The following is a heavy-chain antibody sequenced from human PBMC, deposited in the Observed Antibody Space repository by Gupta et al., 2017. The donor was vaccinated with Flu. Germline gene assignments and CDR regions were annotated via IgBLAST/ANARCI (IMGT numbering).Heavy chain of an antibody. D-gene: IGHD5-18*01. Sequence: EVQLVESGGGLVKPGGSLRLSCAASGFTFSSYSMNWVRQAPGKGLEWVSSISSSSSYIYYADSVKGRFTISRDNAKNSLYLQMNSLRAEDTAVYYCARVRLEKLYYFDYWGQGTLVTVSS. CDR2: ISSSSSYI. CDR3: ARVRLEKLYYFDY. J-gene: IGHJ4*02. V-gene: IGHV3-21*01. CDR1: GFTFSSYS.